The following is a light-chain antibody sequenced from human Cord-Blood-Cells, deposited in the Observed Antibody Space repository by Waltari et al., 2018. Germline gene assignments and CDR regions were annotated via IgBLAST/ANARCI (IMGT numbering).Light chain of an antibody. CDR1: QSVSSY. V-gene: IGKV3-11*01. Sequence: VLTQSPATQSLSPGERSTLSCRASQSVSSYLAWYQQKPGQAPRLLIYDASNRATGIPARFSGSGSGTDFTLTISSLEPEDFAVYYCQQRSNWPLTFGGGTKVEIK. CDR3: QQRSNWPLT. CDR2: DAS. J-gene: IGKJ4*01.